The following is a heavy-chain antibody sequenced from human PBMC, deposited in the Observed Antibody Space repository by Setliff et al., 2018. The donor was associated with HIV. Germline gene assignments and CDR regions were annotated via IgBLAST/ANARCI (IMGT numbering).Heavy chain of an antibody. Sequence: RLSCAASGFAFSASAMSWVRQAPGKGLEWVTDISGSGGVTYYADSVRGRFTVSRDNSGRTLYLQINSLRAEDTAIYYCAKARTTVTSALDSWGQGTLVTVSS. CDR1: GFAFSASA. D-gene: IGHD4-17*01. V-gene: IGHV3-23*01. CDR3: AKARTTVTSALDS. CDR2: ISGSGGVT. J-gene: IGHJ4*02.